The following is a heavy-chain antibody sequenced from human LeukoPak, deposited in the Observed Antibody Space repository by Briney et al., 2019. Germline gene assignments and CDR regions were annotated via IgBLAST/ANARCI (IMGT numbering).Heavy chain of an antibody. CDR3: ARGGDFWSGYYDYFDY. Sequence: GASVKVSCKASGYTFTSYDINWVRQATGQGLEWMGWISAYNGNTNYAQKLQGRVTMTTDTSTSTAYMELRSLRSDDTAVYYCARGGDFWSGYYDYFDYWGQGTLVTVSS. J-gene: IGHJ4*02. V-gene: IGHV1-18*01. CDR2: ISAYNGNT. CDR1: GYTFTSYD. D-gene: IGHD3-3*01.